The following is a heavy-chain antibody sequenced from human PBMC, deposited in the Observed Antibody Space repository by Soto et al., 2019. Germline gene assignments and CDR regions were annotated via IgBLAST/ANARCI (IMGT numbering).Heavy chain of an antibody. Sequence: QVQLVQSGAEVKKPGASVKVSCKASGYTFTSYDINWVRQATGQGLEWMGWMNPNSGNTGYAQKFQGRVTMTRNTSRSTAYMELSSLSSEDTAVYYGPREQQVRGFDPWGQGTLVTVSS. CDR3: PREQQVRGFDP. CDR1: GYTFTSYD. J-gene: IGHJ5*02. D-gene: IGHD6-13*01. V-gene: IGHV1-8*01. CDR2: MNPNSGNT.